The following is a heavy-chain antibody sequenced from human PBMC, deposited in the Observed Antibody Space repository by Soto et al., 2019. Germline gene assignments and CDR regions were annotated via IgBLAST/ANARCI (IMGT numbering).Heavy chain of an antibody. CDR1: GGSFSGYY. CDR2: INHSGST. V-gene: IGHV4-34*01. Sequence: QVQLQQWGAGLLKPSETLSLTCAVYGGSFSGYYWSWIRQPPGKGLEWIGEINHSGSTNYNPSLKSRVTLSVDTSKNQFSPKLSSVTAADTAVYYCARVLPGYSYGHVDYWGPGTLVTVSS. J-gene: IGHJ4*02. D-gene: IGHD5-18*01. CDR3: ARVLPGYSYGHVDY.